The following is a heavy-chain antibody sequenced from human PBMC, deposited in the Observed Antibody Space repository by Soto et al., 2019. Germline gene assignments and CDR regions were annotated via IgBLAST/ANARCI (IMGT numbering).Heavy chain of an antibody. J-gene: IGHJ6*02. Sequence: ASVNVSCKESGYTFTSYYMHWVRQAPGQGLEWMGIINPSGGSTSYAQKFQGRVTMTRDTSTSTVYMELSSLRSEDTAVYYCARDRANGDYGGGSGYYGMDVWGQGTTVTVSS. CDR3: ARDRANGDYGGGSGYYGMDV. CDR2: INPSGGST. CDR1: GYTFTSYY. V-gene: IGHV1-46*01. D-gene: IGHD4-17*01.